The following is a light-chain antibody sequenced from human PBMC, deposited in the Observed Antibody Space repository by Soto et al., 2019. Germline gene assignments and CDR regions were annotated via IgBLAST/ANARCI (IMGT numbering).Light chain of an antibody. CDR2: AAS. V-gene: IGKV1-9*01. Sequence: DIQMTQSPSTLSASVGDRVTITCRASQGISSYLAWYQQKPGKAPKLLIYAASTLQSGVPSRFSGSGSGTEFTLTISSLQPEDFATYYCQQYNSLWTFGQGTKVDIK. CDR3: QQYNSLWT. J-gene: IGKJ1*01. CDR1: QGISSY.